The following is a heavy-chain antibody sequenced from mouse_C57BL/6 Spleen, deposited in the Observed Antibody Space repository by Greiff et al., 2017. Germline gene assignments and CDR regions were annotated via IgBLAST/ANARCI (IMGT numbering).Heavy chain of an antibody. V-gene: IGHV5-17*01. CDR3: TRRELRGAMDY. CDR2: ISRGSSTI. CDR1: GFTFSDYG. J-gene: IGHJ4*01. Sequence: EVKLMESGGGLVKPGGSLKLSCAASGFTFSDYGMHWVRQAPEKGLEWVAYISRGSSTIYYADTVKGRFTISRDNAKNTLFLQLTSLRSEDTAMYYCTRRELRGAMDYWGKGTSVTVSS.